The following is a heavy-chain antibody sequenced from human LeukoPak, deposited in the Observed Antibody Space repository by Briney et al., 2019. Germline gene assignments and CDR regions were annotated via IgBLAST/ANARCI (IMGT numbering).Heavy chain of an antibody. J-gene: IGHJ4*02. CDR3: ARDPSVDY. V-gene: IGHV3-30-3*01. CDR1: GFTFSSYA. Sequence: GGSLRLSCAASGFTFSSYAMHWVRQAPGKGLEWVAVISYDGSNKYYADSVKGRFTISRDNSKNTLYLQMNSLRAEDTAVYYCARDPSVDYWGQGTLATVSS. CDR2: ISYDGSNK.